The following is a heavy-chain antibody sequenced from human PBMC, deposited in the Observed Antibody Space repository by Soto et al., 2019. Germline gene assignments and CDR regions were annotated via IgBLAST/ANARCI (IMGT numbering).Heavy chain of an antibody. CDR2: VKSKTDGGTT. CDR1: GFTFSNAW. V-gene: IGHV3-15*07. D-gene: IGHD3-22*01. CDR3: TTDHPYNYDSSCYDH. Sequence: EVQLVESGGDLVKPGXXLRLXCAASGFTFSNAWINWVRQAPGRGXEXXXHVKSKTDGGTTDYAAPVKGRCTISRDXAXXXXXXXXXXXXXEDTAVYYCTTDHPYNYDSSCYDHWGPGTLVTVSS. J-gene: IGHJ4*02.